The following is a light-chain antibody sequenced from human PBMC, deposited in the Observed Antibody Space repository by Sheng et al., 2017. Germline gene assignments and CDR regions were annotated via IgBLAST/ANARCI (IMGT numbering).Light chain of an antibody. J-gene: IGLJ1*01. CDR2: YDT. CDR3: QVWDVSSDHYV. Sequence: SYILTQPPSVSVAPGETATITCGGDTIGAFSVHWYQHKPGQAPLLVISYDTDRPSGIPERFSGSNSGNMATLTIDRVDAGDEADYYCQVWDVSSDHYVFGTGTKVTVL. V-gene: IGLV3-21*04. CDR1: TIGAFS.